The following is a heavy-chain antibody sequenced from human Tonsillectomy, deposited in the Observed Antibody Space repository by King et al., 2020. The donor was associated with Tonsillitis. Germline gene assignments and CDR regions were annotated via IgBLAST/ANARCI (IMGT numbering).Heavy chain of an antibody. CDR3: ARAGHIVVVPAALGFDP. CDR2: IKQDGSEK. Sequence: VQLVESGGGLVQPGGSLRLSCAASGFTFSSYWMSWVRQAPGKGREWVANIKQDGSEKYYVDSVKGRFTISRDNAKNSLYLQMNSLRAEDTAVYYCARAGHIVVVPAALGFDPWGQGTLVTVSS. V-gene: IGHV3-7*01. D-gene: IGHD2-2*01. CDR1: GFTFSSYW. J-gene: IGHJ5*02.